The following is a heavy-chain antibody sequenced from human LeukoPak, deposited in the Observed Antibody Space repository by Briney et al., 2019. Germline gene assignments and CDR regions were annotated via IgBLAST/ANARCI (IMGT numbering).Heavy chain of an antibody. V-gene: IGHV3-23*01. J-gene: IGHJ4*02. Sequence: GGSLRLSCVASGFTFSSYAMSWVRQAPGKGLEWVSVISGSGGITYYADSVKGRFTISRDNSKNTLYLQMNSLRAEDTAVYYCAKEPSSGSYYVDYFDYWGQGTLVTVSS. CDR3: AKEPSSGSYYVDYFDY. CDR2: ISGSGGIT. D-gene: IGHD1-26*01. CDR1: GFTFSSYA.